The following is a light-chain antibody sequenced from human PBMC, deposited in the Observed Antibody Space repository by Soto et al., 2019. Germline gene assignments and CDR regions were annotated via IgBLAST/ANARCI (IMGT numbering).Light chain of an antibody. CDR2: AAS. CDR3: QQYYSYPIT. Sequence: AIRMTQSPSSLSASTGDRVTITCRASQGISSYLAWYHQKPGKAPKLLIYAASTLQSGVPSWFSGSGSGTDFTLTISCLQSEYFANYYCQQYYSYPITFGQGTRLEIK. V-gene: IGKV1-8*01. J-gene: IGKJ5*01. CDR1: QGISSY.